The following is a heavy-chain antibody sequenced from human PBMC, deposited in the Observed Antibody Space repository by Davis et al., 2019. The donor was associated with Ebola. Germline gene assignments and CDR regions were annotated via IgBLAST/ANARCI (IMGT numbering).Heavy chain of an antibody. CDR3: ARRWSDYYFDY. Sequence: PSETLSLTCTVSGGSISSGGYYWSWIRQHPGKGLEWIGYIYYSGSTYYNPSLKSRVTISVDTSKNQFSLKLSSVTAADTAVYYCARRWSDYYFDYWGQGTLVTVSS. V-gene: IGHV4-31*03. CDR2: IYYSGST. CDR1: GGSISSGGYY. D-gene: IGHD3-3*01. J-gene: IGHJ4*02.